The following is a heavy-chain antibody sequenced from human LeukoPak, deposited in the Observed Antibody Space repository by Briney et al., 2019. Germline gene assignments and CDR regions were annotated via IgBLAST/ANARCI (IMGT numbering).Heavy chain of an antibody. CDR3: ARRGYDSSGYYYAY. J-gene: IGHJ4*02. Sequence: TSSETLSLTCTVSGGSISSSSYYWGWIRQPPGKGLEWIGSIYYSGSTYYNPSLKSRVTISVDTSKNQFSLKLSSVTAADTAVYYCARRGYDSSGYYYAYWGRGTLVTVSS. V-gene: IGHV4-39*01. CDR1: GGSISSSSYY. D-gene: IGHD3-22*01. CDR2: IYYSGST.